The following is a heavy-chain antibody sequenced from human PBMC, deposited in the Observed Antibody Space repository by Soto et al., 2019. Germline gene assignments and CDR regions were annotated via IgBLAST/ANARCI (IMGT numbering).Heavy chain of an antibody. Sequence: QVQLQQSGPGLVKPSETLSLTCTVSGDSNSSYYWSWIRQPPGKGLEWIGYVYYSGSTNYNPSLKGRVTISVDTSKTQFSLKLSSVTAADRAVYYWARDWGRGMDVWGQGTTVTVSS. CDR1: GDSNSSYY. J-gene: IGHJ6*02. V-gene: IGHV4-59*01. CDR3: ARDWGRGMDV. D-gene: IGHD3-16*01. CDR2: VYYSGST.